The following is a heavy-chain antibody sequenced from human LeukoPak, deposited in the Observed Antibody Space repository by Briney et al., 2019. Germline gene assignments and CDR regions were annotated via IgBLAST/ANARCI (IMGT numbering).Heavy chain of an antibody. Sequence: GGSLRLSCAASGFTFDDYAMHWVRQAPGKGLEWVSGISWNSGSIGYADSVKGRFTISRDNAKNSLYLQMNSLRAEDTALYYCAMGKYSGYVAVWGQGTLVTVSS. D-gene: IGHD5-12*01. J-gene: IGHJ4*02. V-gene: IGHV3-9*01. CDR1: GFTFDDYA. CDR2: ISWNSGSI. CDR3: AMGKYSGYVAV.